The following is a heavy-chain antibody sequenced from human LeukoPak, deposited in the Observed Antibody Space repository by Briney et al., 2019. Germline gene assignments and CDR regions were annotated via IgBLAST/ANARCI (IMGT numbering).Heavy chain of an antibody. CDR1: GFTLSSND. V-gene: IGHV3-13*01. Sequence: GGSLRLSCAASGFTLSSNDTHWLRQAPGRGLEWVSSIGTAADTYSPGSVEGRFTISRENAKNSLYLQMNSLRAGDTAVYYCARGPIVGITETKGYFDYWGQGILVTVSS. CDR3: ARGPIVGITETKGYFDY. J-gene: IGHJ4*02. CDR2: IGTAADT. D-gene: IGHD1-7*01.